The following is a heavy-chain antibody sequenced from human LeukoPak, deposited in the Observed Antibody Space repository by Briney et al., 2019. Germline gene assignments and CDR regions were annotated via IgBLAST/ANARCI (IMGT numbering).Heavy chain of an antibody. CDR3: AKHFAQRGLSGYCPN. CDR2: IKSKTDGGTT. V-gene: IGHV3-15*01. D-gene: IGHD5-12*01. CDR1: GVTFSNAW. Sequence: PGGSLRLSCAVSGVTFSNAWMNWVRQALGKGLEWVGCIKSKTDGGTTDYAAPVKGRFTISADDSKNKLYLQMNSVNAEDTAVYYCAKHFAQRGLSGYCPNWGRGTLVTVSS. J-gene: IGHJ4*02.